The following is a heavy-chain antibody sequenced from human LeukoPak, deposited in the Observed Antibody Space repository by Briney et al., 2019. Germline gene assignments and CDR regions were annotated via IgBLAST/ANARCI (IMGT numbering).Heavy chain of an antibody. D-gene: IGHD6-13*01. CDR2: IYYSGST. CDR3: ASHRIAAAVDGY. CDR1: GGSISSYY. J-gene: IGHJ4*02. V-gene: IGHV4-59*08. Sequence: PSETLSLTCTVSGGSISSYYWSWIRQPPGKGLEWIGYIYYSGSTNYNPSLKSRVTISVDTSKNQFSLKLSSVTAADTAVYYCASHRIAAAVDGYWGQGTLVTVSS.